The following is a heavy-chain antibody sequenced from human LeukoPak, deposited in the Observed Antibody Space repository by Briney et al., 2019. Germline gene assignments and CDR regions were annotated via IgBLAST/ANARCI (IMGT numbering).Heavy chain of an antibody. CDR1: GGSISDYH. D-gene: IGHD3-10*01. Sequence: PETLSLTCTVSGGSISDYHWSWIRQPPGKGLEWIGYVLYTGSTNYTPSLKSRVTISVDPSKNQFSLKVSSVTAADTAVYFCARHVKYYYFFENWGQGTLVTVSS. V-gene: IGHV4-59*08. CDR3: ARHVKYYYFFEN. CDR2: VLYTGST. J-gene: IGHJ4*02.